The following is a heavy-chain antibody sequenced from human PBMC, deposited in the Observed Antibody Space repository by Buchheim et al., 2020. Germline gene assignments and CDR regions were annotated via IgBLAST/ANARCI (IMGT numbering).Heavy chain of an antibody. Sequence: EVQLLESGGGLVQPGGSLRLSCAASGFTFSSYAMSWVRQAPGKGLEWVSAISGSGGSTYYADSVKGRFTISRDNSKNKLYLQMNSLRAEDTAVYYCAKDSRVWFGESPYYFDYWGQGTL. J-gene: IGHJ4*02. D-gene: IGHD3-10*01. CDR3: AKDSRVWFGESPYYFDY. V-gene: IGHV3-23*01. CDR2: ISGSGGST. CDR1: GFTFSSYA.